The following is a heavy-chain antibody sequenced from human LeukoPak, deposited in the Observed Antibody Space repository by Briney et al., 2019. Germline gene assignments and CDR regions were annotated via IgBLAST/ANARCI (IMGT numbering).Heavy chain of an antibody. V-gene: IGHV1-8*01. CDR1: GYTFPNYD. J-gene: IGHJ4*02. Sequence: ASVKVSCKASGYTFPNYDINWVRQATGQGLEWMGWMNPNGGNTGYAQKFQGRVTMTRNTSISTAYMELSSLISEDTAVYYCTRGLRDSGNHYLIDYWGQGTLVTVSS. CDR3: TRGLRDSGNHYLIDY. D-gene: IGHD5-12*01. CDR2: MNPNGGNT.